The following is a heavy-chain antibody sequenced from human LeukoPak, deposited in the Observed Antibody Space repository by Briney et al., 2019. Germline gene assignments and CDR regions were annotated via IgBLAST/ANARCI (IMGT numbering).Heavy chain of an antibody. Sequence: SETLSLTCAVYGGSLSGSYWSWIRQPPGKGLEWIGEINHSGSANYDPSLKSRVTLSIDKSKNQFSLNLNSVTAADTAVYYCARARRDSGYYKVDYWGQGTLVTVSS. V-gene: IGHV4-34*01. CDR1: GGSLSGSY. CDR2: INHSGSA. D-gene: IGHD3-3*01. J-gene: IGHJ4*02. CDR3: ARARRDSGYYKVDY.